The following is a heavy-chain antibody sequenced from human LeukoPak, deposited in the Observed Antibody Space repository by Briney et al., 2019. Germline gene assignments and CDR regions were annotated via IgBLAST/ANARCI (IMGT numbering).Heavy chain of an antibody. CDR3: AREGRSLQTY. J-gene: IGHJ4*02. D-gene: IGHD5-24*01. Sequence: GGSLRLSCAASGFTFSDYYMNWIRQAPGKGLEWVSYISSTASTMYFADSVKGRFTISRDNAKNSLYLQMNSLRAEDTAVYYCAREGRSLQTYWGQGTLVTVSS. V-gene: IGHV3-11*01. CDR2: ISSTASTM. CDR1: GFTFSDYY.